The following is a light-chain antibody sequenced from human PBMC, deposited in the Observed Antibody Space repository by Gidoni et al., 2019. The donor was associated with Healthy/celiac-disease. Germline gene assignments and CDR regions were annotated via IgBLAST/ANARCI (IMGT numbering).Light chain of an antibody. J-gene: IGKJ4*01. CDR1: QSISSY. Sequence: DIQMTQSPSSLSASLGDRVTITCRASQSISSYLHWYQQKPGKAPKLLIYAASSLQSWVPSRFSGSGSGTDFTLTISSLQPEDFATYYCQQSYSTPPLTFGGGTKVEIK. V-gene: IGKV1-39*01. CDR2: AAS. CDR3: QQSYSTPPLT.